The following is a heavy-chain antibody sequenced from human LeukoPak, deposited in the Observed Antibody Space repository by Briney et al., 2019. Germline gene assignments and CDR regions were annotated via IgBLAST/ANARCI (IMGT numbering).Heavy chain of an antibody. CDR2: IKQDGSEK. J-gene: IGHJ4*02. V-gene: IGHV3-7*01. CDR1: GFTFSSYW. Sequence: GGSLRLSCAASGFTFSSYWMSWVRQAPGKGLEWVANIKQDGSEKYYVDSVKGRFTISRDNAKNSLYLQMNSLRAEDTAVYYCARMVGVDYYDSSGYEPWGQGTLVTVSS. CDR3: ARMVGVDYYDSSGYEP. D-gene: IGHD3-22*01.